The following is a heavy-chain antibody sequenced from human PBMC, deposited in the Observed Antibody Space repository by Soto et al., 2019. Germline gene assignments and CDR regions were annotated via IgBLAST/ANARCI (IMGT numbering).Heavy chain of an antibody. CDR2: ISGSGDST. V-gene: IGHV3-23*01. D-gene: IGHD4-17*01. CDR1: GFTFSSYA. J-gene: IGHJ6*02. Sequence: EVQVLESGGGLVQPGGSLRLSCAASGFTFSSYAMSWVRQAPGKGLEWVSAISGSGDSTRYADSVQGRFTISRDTSKHTLYLQMNSLRDEDTAVYYCAKLYYGDYSYYYYGMDVWGQGTTVTVSS. CDR3: AKLYYGDYSYYYYGMDV.